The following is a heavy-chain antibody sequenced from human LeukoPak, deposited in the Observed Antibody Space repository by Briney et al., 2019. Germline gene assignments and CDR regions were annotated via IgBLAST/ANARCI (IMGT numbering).Heavy chain of an antibody. CDR1: GFTFSNYW. CDR3: VRSLRSADF. J-gene: IGHJ4*02. Sequence: GGSLRLSCEASGFTFSNYWMHWVRQAPGKGLMWVSQISTDGSQTFYADSVRGRFTISRDNAKNTLFLQMDSLRPEDTAVYYCVRSLRSADFWGQGTLVTVSS. V-gene: IGHV3-74*01. CDR2: ISTDGSQT.